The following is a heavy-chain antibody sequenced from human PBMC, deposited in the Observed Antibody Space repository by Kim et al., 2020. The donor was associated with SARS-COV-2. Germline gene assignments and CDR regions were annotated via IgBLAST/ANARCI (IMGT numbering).Heavy chain of an antibody. J-gene: IGHJ2*01. Sequence: SETLSLTCTVSGGSISSYYWSWIRQPAGKGLEWIGRIYTSGSTNYNPSLKSRVTMSADTSKNQFSLKLSSVTAADTAVYYCARDASIVGATWGYFDLWGRGALVTVSS. CDR2: IYTSGST. CDR1: GGSISSYY. CDR3: ARDASIVGATWGYFDL. V-gene: IGHV4-4*07. D-gene: IGHD1-26*01.